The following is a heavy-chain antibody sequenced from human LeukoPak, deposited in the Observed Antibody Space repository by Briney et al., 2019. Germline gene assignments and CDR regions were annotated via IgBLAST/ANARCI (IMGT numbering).Heavy chain of an antibody. J-gene: IGHJ4*02. CDR1: GYTFTGSY. CDR3: ARVPGGTTDLDY. CDR2: INPNTGGT. D-gene: IGHD1/OR15-1a*01. V-gene: IGHV1-2*02. Sequence: ASVRVSCKASGYTFTGSYMHWVRQAPGQGLEWMGWINPNTGGTNFAQKFQGRVTMTTDTSISTAYMELSRLTSDDTAVYYRARVPGGTTDLDYWGQGTLVTVSS.